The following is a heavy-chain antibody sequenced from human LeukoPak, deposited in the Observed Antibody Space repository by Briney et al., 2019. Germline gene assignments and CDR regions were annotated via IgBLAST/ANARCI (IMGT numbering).Heavy chain of an antibody. D-gene: IGHD1-26*01. J-gene: IGHJ6*03. Sequence: GGSLRLSCAASGFTFSSYWMSWVRQAPGKGLEWVANIKQDGSEKYYVDSVKGRFTISRDNAKNSLYLQMNSLRAEDTAVYYCARESSRWELPSRYYYYYMDVWGKGTTVTVSS. CDR3: ARESSRWELPSRYYYYYMDV. CDR2: IKQDGSEK. V-gene: IGHV3-7*01. CDR1: GFTFSSYW.